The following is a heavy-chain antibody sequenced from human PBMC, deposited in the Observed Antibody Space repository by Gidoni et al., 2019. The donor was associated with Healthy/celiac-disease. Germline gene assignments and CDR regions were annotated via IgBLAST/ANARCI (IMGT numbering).Heavy chain of an antibody. D-gene: IGHD3-22*01. Sequence: QLQLQESVPGLVKPSETLSLTCTVSGGSISSSSYYWGWIRQPPGKGLEWIGSIYYSGSTYYNPSLKSRVTISVDTSKNQFSLKLSSVTAADTAVYYCARLNYYDSSGYYLWLDYWGQGTLVTVSS. J-gene: IGHJ4*02. CDR1: GGSISSSSYY. V-gene: IGHV4-39*01. CDR2: IYYSGST. CDR3: ARLNYYDSSGYYLWLDY.